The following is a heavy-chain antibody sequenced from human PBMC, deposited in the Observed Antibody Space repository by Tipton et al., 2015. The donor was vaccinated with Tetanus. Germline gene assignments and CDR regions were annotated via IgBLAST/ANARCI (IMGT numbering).Heavy chain of an antibody. J-gene: IGHJ4*02. CDR3: GREVRGSGWAYCDY. Sequence: QSGAEVKKPGASVKVSCKASGYTFTGYYMHWVRQAPGQGLEWMGRINPNSGDTNYAQKFQDRVTMTRDTSISTAYMEVSRLRSDDTVMYYCGREVRGSGWAYCDYWGQGTLVTVSS. V-gene: IGHV1-2*05. D-gene: IGHD6-19*01. CDR1: GYTFTGYY. CDR2: INPNSGDT.